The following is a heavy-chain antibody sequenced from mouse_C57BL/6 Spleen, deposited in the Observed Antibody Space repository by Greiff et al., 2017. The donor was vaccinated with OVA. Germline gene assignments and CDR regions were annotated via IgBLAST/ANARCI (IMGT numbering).Heavy chain of an antibody. D-gene: IGHD2-5*01. J-gene: IGHJ4*01. CDR2: INPSNGGT. Sequence: QVQLKQPGTELVKPGASVKLSCKASGYTFTSYWMHWVKQRPGQGLEWIGNINPSNGGTNYNEKFKSKATLTVDKSSSTAYMQLSSLTSEDSAVYYCAREIYSNYGYYAMDYWGQGTSVTVSS. V-gene: IGHV1-53*01. CDR3: AREIYSNYGYYAMDY. CDR1: GYTFTSYW.